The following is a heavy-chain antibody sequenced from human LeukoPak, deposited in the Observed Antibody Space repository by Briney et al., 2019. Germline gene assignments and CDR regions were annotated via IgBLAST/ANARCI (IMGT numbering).Heavy chain of an antibody. J-gene: IGHJ4*02. CDR3: ARDLPGYSSSWFSE. D-gene: IGHD6-13*01. V-gene: IGHV1-2*02. CDR2: INPNGGAT. Sequence: ASVKVSCKASGYTFIGYYMHWVRQAPGQGLEWMGWINPNGGATKYAQEFQGRVSMTRDTSVSTAYLGVNRLRSDDTAVYYCARDLPGYSSSWFSEWGQGTRVTVSS. CDR1: GYTFIGYY.